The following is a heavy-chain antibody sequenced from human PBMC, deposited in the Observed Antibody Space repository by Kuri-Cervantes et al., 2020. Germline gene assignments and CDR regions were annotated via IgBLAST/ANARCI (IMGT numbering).Heavy chain of an antibody. CDR1: GFTFSSYG. J-gene: IGHJ4*02. V-gene: IGHV3-33*01. D-gene: IGHD5-24*01. CDR2: IWYDGSNK. CDR3: ARIRDGYSYYFDY. Sequence: GESLKISCAASGFTFSSYGMHWVRQAPGKGLEWVAVIWYDGSNKYYADSVKGRFTISRDNSKNTLYLQMNSLRAEDTAVYYCARIRDGYSYYFDYWGQGTLVTVSS.